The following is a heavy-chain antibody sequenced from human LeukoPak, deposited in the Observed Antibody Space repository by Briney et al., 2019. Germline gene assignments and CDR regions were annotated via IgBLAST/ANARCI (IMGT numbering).Heavy chain of an antibody. V-gene: IGHV3-33*01. CDR2: MWYDGSNK. CDR1: GFTFSSYG. Sequence: GTSLRLSCAASGFTFSSYGMHWVRQSPGKGLEWVAVMWYDGSNKYYADSVKGRFTISRDNSKNTLHLQMNSLRAEDTAVYYCARDSPYLDYWGQGTLVTVSS. CDR3: ARDSPYLDY. J-gene: IGHJ4*02.